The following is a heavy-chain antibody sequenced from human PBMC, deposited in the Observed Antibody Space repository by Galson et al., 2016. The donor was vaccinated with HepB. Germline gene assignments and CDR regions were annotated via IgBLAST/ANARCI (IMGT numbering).Heavy chain of an antibody. D-gene: IGHD2/OR15-2a*01. CDR2: DSRDGRRK. CDR3: AKRHEYCPPVGCSVDY. J-gene: IGHJ4*02. CDR1: GFTFSNRG. Sequence: SLRLSCAASGFTFSNRGMHWVRQAPGKGLEWVAADSRDGRRKFYADSVKGRFTISRDNSNNMLFLQMNSLRADDTAVYYCAKRHEYCPPVGCSVDYWGQGTLVSVSS. V-gene: IGHV3-30*18.